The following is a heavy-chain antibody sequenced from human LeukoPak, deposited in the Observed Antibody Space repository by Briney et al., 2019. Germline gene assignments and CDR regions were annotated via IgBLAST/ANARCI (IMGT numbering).Heavy chain of an antibody. CDR1: EFAFSTYN. D-gene: IGHD6-13*01. Sequence: GGSLRLSCAASEFAFSTYNMNWVRQAPGKGLEWVSYISTGSSTTYYADSVKGRFTISRDNSRNTLYLQMNSLRAEDTAVYYCAKTRPLDSSSWSHGDYWGQGTLVTVS. CDR2: ISTGSSTT. V-gene: IGHV3-48*01. J-gene: IGHJ4*02. CDR3: AKTRPLDSSSWSHGDY.